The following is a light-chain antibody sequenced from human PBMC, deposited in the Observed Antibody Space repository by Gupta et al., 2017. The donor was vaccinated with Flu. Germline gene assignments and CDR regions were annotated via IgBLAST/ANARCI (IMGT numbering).Light chain of an antibody. CDR1: SSDVGGYNY. V-gene: IGLV2-14*01. CDR3: SSYTSSSTLYV. J-gene: IGLJ1*01. Sequence: QSALTQPASLSGSPGPSTSISCPGTSSDVGGYNYVSWYQQHPGKAPKLMIYEVSNRPSGVSNRFSGSKSGNTASLTISGLQAEDEADYYCSSYTSSSTLYVFGTGTKVTVL. CDR2: EVS.